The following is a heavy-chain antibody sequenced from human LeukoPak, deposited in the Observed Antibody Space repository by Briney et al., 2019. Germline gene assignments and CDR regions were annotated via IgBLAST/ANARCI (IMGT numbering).Heavy chain of an antibody. CDR2: ISGSGGST. Sequence: GGSLRLSCAASGFTFSSYAMSWVRQAPGKGLEWVSTISGSGGSTYYADSVKGRFTISRDNSKNTLYLQMNSLRAEDTAVYYCAKAPVTTCSGAYCYPFDYWGQGTLVTVSS. V-gene: IGHV3-23*01. J-gene: IGHJ4*02. CDR3: AKAPVTTCSGAYCYPFDY. D-gene: IGHD2-15*01. CDR1: GFTFSSYA.